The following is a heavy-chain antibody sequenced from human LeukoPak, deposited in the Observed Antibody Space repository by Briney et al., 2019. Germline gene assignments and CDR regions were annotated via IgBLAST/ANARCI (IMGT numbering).Heavy chain of an antibody. CDR1: GGSFSGYY. CDR3: ARETLTTSRWFDP. V-gene: IGHV4-34*01. CDR2: INHSGST. D-gene: IGHD4-17*01. J-gene: IGHJ5*02. Sequence: SETLSLTCAVYGGSFSGYYWSWIRQPPGKGLEWIGEINHSGSTNYNPSLKGRVTISVDTSKNQFSLKLSSVTAADTAVYYCARETLTTSRWFDPWGQGTLVTVSS.